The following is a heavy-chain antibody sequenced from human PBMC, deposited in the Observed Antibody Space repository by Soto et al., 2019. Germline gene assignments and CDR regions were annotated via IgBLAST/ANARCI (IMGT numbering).Heavy chain of an antibody. Sequence: ASVKVSCKASGYTFTGYYMHWVRQAPGQGLEWMGWINPSSGGTNYAQKFQGRVTMTRDTSISTAYMELSRLRSDDTAVYYCARDLEYYYDSSGHGSDYWGQGTLVTVSS. D-gene: IGHD3-22*01. CDR2: INPSSGGT. CDR1: GYTFTGYY. J-gene: IGHJ4*02. V-gene: IGHV1-2*02. CDR3: ARDLEYYYDSSGHGSDY.